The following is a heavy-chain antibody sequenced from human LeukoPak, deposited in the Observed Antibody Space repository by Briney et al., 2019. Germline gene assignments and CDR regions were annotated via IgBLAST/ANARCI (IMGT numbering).Heavy chain of an antibody. J-gene: IGHJ4*02. CDR1: GYTFTSYD. Sequence: ASVKVSCKASGYTFTSYDINWVRQATGQGLEWMGWMNPNSGYTGYAQKFQGRVTMTRNTSISTAYMELSSLRSEDTAVYYCARGRCSGGSCYSGEDYWGQGTLVTVSS. D-gene: IGHD2-15*01. V-gene: IGHV1-8*01. CDR2: MNPNSGYT. CDR3: ARGRCSGGSCYSGEDY.